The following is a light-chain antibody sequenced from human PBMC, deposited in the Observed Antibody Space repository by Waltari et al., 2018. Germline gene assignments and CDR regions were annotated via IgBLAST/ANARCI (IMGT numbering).Light chain of an antibody. CDR2: KAS. V-gene: IGKV1-5*03. J-gene: IGKJ3*01. Sequence: DIQMPQSPSTLSASVGDRVTITCRASQTISIWLAWYQQKPGKAPKLLIYKASSLESGVPSRFSGSGSGTEFTLTISSLQPDDFATYYCQQYSTFPFTFGPGTKVGIK. CDR1: QTISIW. CDR3: QQYSTFPFT.